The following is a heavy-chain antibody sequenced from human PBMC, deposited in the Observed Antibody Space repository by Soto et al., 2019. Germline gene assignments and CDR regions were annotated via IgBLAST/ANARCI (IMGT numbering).Heavy chain of an antibody. CDR1: GYTFSSYG. CDR3: PRKYGSGSYGWFDP. V-gene: IGHV1-18*01. J-gene: IGHJ5*02. CDR2: ISTYNGKT. D-gene: IGHD3-10*01. Sequence: QVQLAQSGAEVKKPGASVNVSCKASGYTFSSYGISWVRQAPGQGLEWMGWISTYNGKTKYAQKVQGRVTMTTDASTNTVYMELRSLRSDDTAVYYCPRKYGSGSYGWFDPWGQGTLVTVSS.